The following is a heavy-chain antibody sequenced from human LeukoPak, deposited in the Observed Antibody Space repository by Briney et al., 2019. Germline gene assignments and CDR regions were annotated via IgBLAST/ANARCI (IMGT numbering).Heavy chain of an antibody. V-gene: IGHV3-23*01. D-gene: IGHD1-7*01. CDR3: AKDAHNWKYGVDY. Sequence: GGSLRLSCAASGFTFSNYAMSWVRQAPGKGLQWVSTISARDGRTYYADSVKGRFTISRDNSKNTLYLQMNSLRTDDTAVYYCAKDAHNWKYGVDYWGQGTLVTVSS. J-gene: IGHJ4*02. CDR2: ISARDGRT. CDR1: GFTFSNYA.